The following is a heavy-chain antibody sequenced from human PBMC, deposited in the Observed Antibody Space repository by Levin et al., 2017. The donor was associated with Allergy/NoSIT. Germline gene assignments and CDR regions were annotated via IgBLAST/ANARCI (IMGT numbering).Heavy chain of an antibody. CDR3: ARRGYSGYDLLVGFDY. D-gene: IGHD5-12*01. CDR1: GYTFTSYG. V-gene: IGHV1-18*01. CDR2: ISAYNGNT. Sequence: ASVKVSCKASGYTFTSYGISWVRQAPGQGLEWMGWISAYNGNTNYAQKLQGRVTMTTDTSTSTAYMELRSLRSDDTAVYYCARRGYSGYDLLVGFDYWGQGTLVTVSS. J-gene: IGHJ4*02.